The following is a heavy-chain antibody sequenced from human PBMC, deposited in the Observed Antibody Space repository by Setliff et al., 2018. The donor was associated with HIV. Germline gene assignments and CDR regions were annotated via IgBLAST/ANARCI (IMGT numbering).Heavy chain of an antibody. CDR1: GYSFTKYG. D-gene: IGHD2-8*01. J-gene: IGHJ4*02. Sequence: ASVKVSCKASGYSFTKYGIQWVRQAPGQRLEWMGLINAANGDTKYSQKFQGRVTITRDTSASTAYMELSSLRSEDTAVYYCARQHQMVLGYWGQGTLVTVSS. V-gene: IGHV1-3*01. CDR2: INAANGDT. CDR3: ARQHQMVLGY.